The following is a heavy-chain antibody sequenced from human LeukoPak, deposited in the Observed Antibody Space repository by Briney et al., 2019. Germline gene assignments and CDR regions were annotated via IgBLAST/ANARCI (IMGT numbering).Heavy chain of an antibody. Sequence: GGSLRLSCAASGFIFSSYWMAWVRQAPGKGLEWVANIKEDGSDKNYVDSVKGRFTISRDNAKNSLSLQMNSLRAEDTAVYYCARDQRQWLAWGQGTLVTVSS. V-gene: IGHV3-7*01. CDR3: ARDQRQWLA. CDR2: IKEDGSDK. J-gene: IGHJ5*02. CDR1: GFIFSSYW. D-gene: IGHD6-19*01.